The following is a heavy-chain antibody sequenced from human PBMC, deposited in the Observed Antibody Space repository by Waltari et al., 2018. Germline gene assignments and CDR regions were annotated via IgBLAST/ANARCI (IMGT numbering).Heavy chain of an antibody. CDR2: IYHSGST. CDR3: ARRNYDFWSGYADAFDI. V-gene: IGHV4-38-2*01. Sequence: QVQLQESGPGLVKPSETLSLTCAVYGYSISSGYYLGWTRQPPGKGLEWIGSIYHSGSTYYNPSLKSRVTISVDTSKNQFSLKLSSVTAADTAVYYCARRNYDFWSGYADAFDIWGQGTMVTVSS. J-gene: IGHJ3*02. D-gene: IGHD3-3*01. CDR1: GYSISSGYY.